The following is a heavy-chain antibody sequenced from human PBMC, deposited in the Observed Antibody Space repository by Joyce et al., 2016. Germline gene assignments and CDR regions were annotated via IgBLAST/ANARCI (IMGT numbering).Heavy chain of an antibody. D-gene: IGHD6-6*01. CDR2: INTDGSST. CDR1: GFSFSGYW. CDR3: VRGISARPGGPNWFDP. Sequence: EVQLVESGGGLVQPGGSLRLSCAASGFSFSGYWIHWVRQAPGKGLGWGSRINTDGSSTRFADSVKGRFTISRDNAKNTLYLQMNRLRAEDTAVYYCVRGISARPGGPNWFDPWGQGTLVTVSS. J-gene: IGHJ5*02. V-gene: IGHV3-74*01.